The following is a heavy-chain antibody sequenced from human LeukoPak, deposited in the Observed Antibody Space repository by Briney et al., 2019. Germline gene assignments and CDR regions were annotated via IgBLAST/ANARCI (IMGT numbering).Heavy chain of an antibody. CDR2: INSDGSST. Sequence: PGGSLRLSCAASGFTFSSYWMHWVRQAPGKGLVWVSRINSDGSSTSYADSVKGRFTISRDNAKNTLYLQMNRLRAEDTAVYYCARDGPLYSGYDSHDYWGQGTLVTVSS. CDR1: GFTFSSYW. D-gene: IGHD5-12*01. J-gene: IGHJ4*02. CDR3: ARDGPLYSGYDSHDY. V-gene: IGHV3-74*01.